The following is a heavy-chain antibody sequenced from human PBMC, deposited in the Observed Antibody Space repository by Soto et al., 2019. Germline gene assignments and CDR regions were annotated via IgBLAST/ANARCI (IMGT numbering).Heavy chain of an antibody. D-gene: IGHD4-17*01. V-gene: IGHV3-23*01. J-gene: IGHJ4*02. Sequence: GGSLTLSSTSSGSTSARDAMSLIRQAPGEVLEGIQLDTDNGGSTYYSVSVKGRFTVSRDNAKNTLFLQMKSMTAEDTAVYYCAKDRATTTGSDYWGQVALGT. CDR2: DTDNGGST. CDR3: AKDRATTTGSDY. CDR1: GSTSARDA.